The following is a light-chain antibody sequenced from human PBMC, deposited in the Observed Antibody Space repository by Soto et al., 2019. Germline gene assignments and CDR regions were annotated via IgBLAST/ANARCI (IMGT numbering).Light chain of an antibody. V-gene: IGLV1-47*01. CDR1: SSNIGSNY. CDR3: AAWDDSLGGSYV. Sequence: QSVLTQPPSASGTPGQRVTISCSGSSSNIGSNYVYWYQQLPGTAPKLLIYRNNQRPSGVPDRFSGSKSGTSASLAISGLRSEDEADYYCAAWDDSLGGSYVFGTGTKAPS. J-gene: IGLJ1*01. CDR2: RNN.